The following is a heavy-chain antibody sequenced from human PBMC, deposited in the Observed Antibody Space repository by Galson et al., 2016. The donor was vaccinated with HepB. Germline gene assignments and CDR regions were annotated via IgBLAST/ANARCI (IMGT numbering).Heavy chain of an antibody. D-gene: IGHD6-19*01. CDR3: ARMVPLYSGGWYVRGDGWFDP. Sequence: SLRLSCAASGFTFSSHAMNWVRQAPGKGLEWVSSISSGSAYRYYADSVKGRFTISRDNAKKSLYLQMSNLRAEDTAVYYCARMVPLYSGGWYVRGDGWFDPWGQGTLVTVSS. J-gene: IGHJ5*02. CDR2: ISSGSAYR. V-gene: IGHV3-21*04. CDR1: GFTFSSHA.